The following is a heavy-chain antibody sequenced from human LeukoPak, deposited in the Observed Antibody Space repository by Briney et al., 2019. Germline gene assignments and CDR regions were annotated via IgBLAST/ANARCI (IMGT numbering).Heavy chain of an antibody. CDR3: VRGSNGWSGMDV. J-gene: IGHJ6*02. CDR1: GFTFSAYA. V-gene: IGHV3-23*05. Sequence: GGSLRLSCEASGFTFSAYAMTWVRQAPGKGLEWVSSIGSDNKPHYSESVKGRFTISRDNSKNTLYLQMNSLRAEDTAVYYCVRGSNGWSGMDVWGQGTTVTVSS. CDR2: IGSDNKP. D-gene: IGHD6-19*01.